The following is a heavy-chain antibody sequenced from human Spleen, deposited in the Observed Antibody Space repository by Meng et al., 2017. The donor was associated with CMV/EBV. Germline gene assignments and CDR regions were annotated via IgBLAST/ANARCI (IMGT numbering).Heavy chain of an antibody. CDR3: AKSWDDFWRGLFQH. CDR1: GFTFSSHE. CDR2: IPSGGGNT. D-gene: IGHD3-3*01. V-gene: IGHV3-30*02. Sequence: GESLKISCAASGFTFSSHEMNWVRQAPGKGLEWVAFIPSGGGNTYYADSVKGRFTISRDSSKNTLHLEMKSLRAEDTAVYYCAKSWDDFWRGLFQHWGQGTMVTVSS. J-gene: IGHJ1*01.